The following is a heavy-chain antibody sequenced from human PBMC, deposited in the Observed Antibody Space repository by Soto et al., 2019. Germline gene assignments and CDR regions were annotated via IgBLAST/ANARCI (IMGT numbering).Heavy chain of an antibody. J-gene: IGHJ4*02. CDR2: ISSSGRTI. CDR3: ARSLGMGGDGYN. Sequence: QVQLVESGGDLVKPGGSLRLSCAASGFTSSDYYMSWIRQAPGKGLEWVSYISSSGRTIYYADSVKGRFTISRDNAKHSLYMQMNSLGAEDTAVYYCARSLGMGGDGYNWGQGTLVTVSS. D-gene: IGHD3-16*01. CDR1: GFTSSDYY. V-gene: IGHV3-11*01.